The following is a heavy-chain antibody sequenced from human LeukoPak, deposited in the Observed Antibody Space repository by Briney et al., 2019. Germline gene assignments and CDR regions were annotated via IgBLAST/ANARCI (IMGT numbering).Heavy chain of an antibody. CDR2: MNPNSGNT. D-gene: IGHD3-9*01. Sequence: ASVKVSCKASGYTFTSYDINWVRQATGQGLEWMGWMNPNSGNTGYPQKFQGRVTMTRNTSISTAYMELSSLRSEDTAVYYCARPHYDILTGYSDYWGQGTLVTVSS. CDR3: ARPHYDILTGYSDY. J-gene: IGHJ4*02. CDR1: GYTFTSYD. V-gene: IGHV1-8*01.